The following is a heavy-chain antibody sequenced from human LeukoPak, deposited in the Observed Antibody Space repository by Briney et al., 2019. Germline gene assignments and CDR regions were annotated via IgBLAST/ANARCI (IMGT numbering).Heavy chain of an antibody. V-gene: IGHV3-23*01. CDR1: GFTFSSYS. CDR3: AKDSIPAAGDLDY. J-gene: IGHJ4*02. D-gene: IGHD6-13*01. CDR2: ISGSGGST. Sequence: PGGSRRLSLAASGFTFSSYSMNGVGRAPGKGLEGVSVISGSGGSTYYADSVKGRFTISRDNSQNTLYLQMNSLRAEDTAVYYCAKDSIPAAGDLDYWGQGTLVTVSS.